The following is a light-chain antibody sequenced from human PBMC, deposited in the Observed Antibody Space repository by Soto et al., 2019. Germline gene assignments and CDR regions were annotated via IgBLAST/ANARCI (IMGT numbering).Light chain of an antibody. J-gene: IGKJ1*01. CDR2: GAS. CDR3: QQYKDWRT. Sequence: IVMTQSPATLSVSPGERATLSCRASQTMDNRLAWYQQRPGQAPRLLIYGASIRATGIPARFSGSGSGTEFTLTISGLQSEDFGVYYCQQYKDWRTFGQGTNVDIK. V-gene: IGKV3-15*01. CDR1: QTMDNR.